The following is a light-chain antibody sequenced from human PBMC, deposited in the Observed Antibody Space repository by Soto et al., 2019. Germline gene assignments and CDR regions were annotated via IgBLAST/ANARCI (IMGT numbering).Light chain of an antibody. CDR1: QSVSSY. CDR3: QQRSNWPIT. J-gene: IGKJ5*01. CDR2: DAS. V-gene: IGKV3-11*01. Sequence: IVSTPSPSTVSLTPGGRATLSCSASQSVSSYLAWYQQKPGQAPRLLIYDASNRATGIPARFSGSGSGTDFTLTISSLEPEDFAVYYCQQRSNWPITSGQRARLEI.